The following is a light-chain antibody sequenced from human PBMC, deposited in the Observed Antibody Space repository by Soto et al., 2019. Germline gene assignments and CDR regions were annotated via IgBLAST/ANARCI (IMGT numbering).Light chain of an antibody. J-gene: IGKJ1*01. Sequence: MTQSPVTLSVSPGERATLSCRASQSVSSNLAWYQQKPGQAPRLLIYGGSTRATGIPARFSGSGSGTEFTLTISSLQSEDFAVYYCQQYNSWLTWTFGQGTKVDIK. CDR2: GGS. CDR3: QQYNSWLTWT. CDR1: QSVSSN. V-gene: IGKV3-15*01.